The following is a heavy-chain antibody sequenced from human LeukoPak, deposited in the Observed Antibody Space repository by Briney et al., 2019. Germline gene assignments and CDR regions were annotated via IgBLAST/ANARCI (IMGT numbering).Heavy chain of an antibody. V-gene: IGHV3-23*01. Sequence: PGGSLRLSYAASGFTFSSYAMSWVRQAPGKGLEWVSAISGSGGSTYYADSVKGRFTISRDNSKNTLYLQMNSLRAEDTAVYYCATYRYGGSYPYYFDYWGQGTLVTVSS. D-gene: IGHD1-26*01. CDR2: ISGSGGST. CDR3: ATYRYGGSYPYYFDY. CDR1: GFTFSSYA. J-gene: IGHJ4*02.